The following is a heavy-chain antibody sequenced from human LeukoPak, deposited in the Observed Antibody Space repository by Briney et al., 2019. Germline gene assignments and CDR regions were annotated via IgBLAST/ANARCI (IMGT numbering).Heavy chain of an antibody. CDR3: ARGKWIGDYYYYYYMDV. CDR1: GGSISSYY. Sequence: SETLSLTCTVSGGSISSYYWSWIRQPAGKGLEWIGRIYTSGSTNYNPSLKSRVTMSVDTSKNQFSLKLSSVTAADTAVYYCARGKWIGDYYYYYYMDVWGKGTTVTISS. J-gene: IGHJ6*03. CDR2: IYTSGST. D-gene: IGHD5-12*01. V-gene: IGHV4-4*07.